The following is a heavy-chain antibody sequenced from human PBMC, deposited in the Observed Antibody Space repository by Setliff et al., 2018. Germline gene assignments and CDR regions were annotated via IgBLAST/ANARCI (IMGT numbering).Heavy chain of an antibody. CDR3: ARSLGSGSYYNSRPFYSDY. D-gene: IGHD3-10*01. J-gene: IGHJ4*02. Sequence: SETLSLTCTVSGGSISSGSNYWSWIRQPAGRGLEWIGHIDPSGNTNYQPSLKSRVTISGDTSKNQFSLKLTSVTAADTAVYFCARSLGSGSYYNSRPFYSDYWGQGTLVTVAS. CDR2: IDPSGNT. CDR1: GGSISSGSNY. V-gene: IGHV4-61*09.